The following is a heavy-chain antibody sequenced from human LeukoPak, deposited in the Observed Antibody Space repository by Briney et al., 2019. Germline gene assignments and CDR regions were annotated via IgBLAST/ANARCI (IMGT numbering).Heavy chain of an antibody. D-gene: IGHD3-3*02. CDR3: ARGRPFLEWFINYMDV. CDR1: GGSISSYY. J-gene: IGHJ6*03. Sequence: SETLSLTCTVSGGSISSYYWSWIRQPPGKRLEWIGYIYTSGSTNYNPSLKSRVTMSVDTSKNQFSLKLSSVTAADTAVYYCARGRPFLEWFINYMDVWGKGTTVTVSS. CDR2: IYTSGST. V-gene: IGHV4-4*08.